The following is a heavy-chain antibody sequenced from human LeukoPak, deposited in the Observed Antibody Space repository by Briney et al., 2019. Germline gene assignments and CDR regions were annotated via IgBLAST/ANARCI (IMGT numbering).Heavy chain of an antibody. Sequence: SETLSLTCTVSGGSIISSSFWWGWIRQPPGKGLEWIGSIYYSGVSYYNTSPKSRVTISVDTSKNQFSLNLNSVTAADTAVYYCAAGSESYDTRGYSYYFDYWGQGTLVTVSS. V-gene: IGHV4-39*01. CDR3: AAGSESYDTRGYSYYFDY. J-gene: IGHJ4*02. D-gene: IGHD3-22*01. CDR1: GGSIISSSFW. CDR2: IYYSGVS.